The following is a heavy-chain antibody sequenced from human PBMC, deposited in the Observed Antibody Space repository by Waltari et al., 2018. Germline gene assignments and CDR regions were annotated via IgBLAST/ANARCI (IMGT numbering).Heavy chain of an antibody. Sequence: QVQLQQWGAGLLKPSETLSLTCAVYGGSFSGFSWTWIRRPPGKGPGWIGEMNPSGSTNYTPSLKSRVTISVYTSKKQFSLTLSSVTAADTAVYYCAKGPHRNRLQLKSYYYGMDVWGQGTTVSVSS. D-gene: IGHD5-12*01. V-gene: IGHV4-34*01. CDR3: AKGPHRNRLQLKSYYYGMDV. CDR2: MNPSGST. J-gene: IGHJ6*02. CDR1: GGSFSGFS.